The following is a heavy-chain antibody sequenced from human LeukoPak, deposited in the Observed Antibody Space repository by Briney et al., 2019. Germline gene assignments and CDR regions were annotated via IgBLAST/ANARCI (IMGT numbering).Heavy chain of an antibody. CDR1: DDSINSYW. J-gene: IGHJ3*02. D-gene: IGHD6-19*01. CDR2: IYTSGTT. CDR3: ARETRSGRAFDI. Sequence: SETLSLTCTVSDDSINSYWWSWIRQPAGKGLEWIGRIYTSGTTNYNLSLKSRVTMSVDTSKNQFSLKLRSVTAADMAVYYCARETRSGRAFDIWGQGTMVTVSS. V-gene: IGHV4-4*07.